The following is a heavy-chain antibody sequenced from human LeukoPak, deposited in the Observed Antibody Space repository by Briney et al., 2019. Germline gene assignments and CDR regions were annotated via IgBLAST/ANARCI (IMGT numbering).Heavy chain of an antibody. CDR1: GFTFSSYS. CDR3: ARGAGTVYYEW. V-gene: IGHV3-48*01. CDR2: ISSSSSTI. J-gene: IGHJ4*02. D-gene: IGHD3-3*01. Sequence: GGSLRLSCAASGFTFSSYSMNWVRQAPGKGLEWVSYISSSSSTIYYADSVKGRFTISRDNAKNSLYLQMNSLRSDDTAIYYCARGAGTVYYEWWGQGTLVTVSS.